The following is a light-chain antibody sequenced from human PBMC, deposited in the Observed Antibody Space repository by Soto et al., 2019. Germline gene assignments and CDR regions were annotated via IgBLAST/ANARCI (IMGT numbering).Light chain of an antibody. J-gene: IGKJ1*01. CDR2: GAS. CDR3: QQYGSSPRT. CDR1: QSVGSSQ. Sequence: EIVLTQSPGTLSLSPGERATLSCRASQSVGSSQLAWYQQKPGQAPRLVMYGASSRATDTPDRFSGSGSGTDFNLTISRLEPEEFAVYYCQQYGSSPRTFGQGTKVEIK. V-gene: IGKV3-20*01.